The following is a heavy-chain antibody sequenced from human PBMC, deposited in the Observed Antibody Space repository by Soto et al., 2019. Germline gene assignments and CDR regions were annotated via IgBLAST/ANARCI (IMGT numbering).Heavy chain of an antibody. CDR3: ARGYDILTGPLDY. J-gene: IGHJ4*02. D-gene: IGHD3-9*01. CDR1: GGSISSSSYF. Sequence: SETLSLTCTVSGGSISSSSYFWGWIRQPPGKGLEWIGSIYYSGSTYYNPSLKSRVTISVDTSKSQFSLNLNSVTAADTAVYYCARGYDILTGPLDYWGPGTLVTVS. CDR2: IYYSGST. V-gene: IGHV4-39*01.